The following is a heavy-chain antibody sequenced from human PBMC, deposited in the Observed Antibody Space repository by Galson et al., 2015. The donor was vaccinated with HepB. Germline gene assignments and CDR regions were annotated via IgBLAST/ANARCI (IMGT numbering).Heavy chain of an antibody. V-gene: IGHV3-30*18. CDR2: ISYDGSNK. J-gene: IGHJ4*02. CDR3: AKDLLFQLAAVADDY. D-gene: IGHD6-19*01. Sequence: SLRLSCAASGFTFSSYGMHWVRQAPGKGLEWVAVISYDGSNKYYADSVKGRFTISRDNSKNTLYLQMNSLRAEDTAVYYCAKDLLFQLAAVADDYWGQGTLVTVSS. CDR1: GFTFSSYG.